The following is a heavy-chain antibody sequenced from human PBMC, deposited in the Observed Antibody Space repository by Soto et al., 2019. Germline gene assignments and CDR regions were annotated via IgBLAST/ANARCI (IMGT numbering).Heavy chain of an antibody. Sequence: GGSLRLSCAASGFTFSSYCMHWVRQAPGKGLEWVAVISYDGSNKYYADSVKGRFTISRDNSKNTLYLQMNSLRAEDTAVYYCAKDRGFAEMATIWGPFDYWGQGTLVTVSS. CDR3: AKDRGFAEMATIWGPFDY. CDR2: ISYDGSNK. J-gene: IGHJ4*02. D-gene: IGHD5-12*01. V-gene: IGHV3-30*18. CDR1: GFTFSSYC.